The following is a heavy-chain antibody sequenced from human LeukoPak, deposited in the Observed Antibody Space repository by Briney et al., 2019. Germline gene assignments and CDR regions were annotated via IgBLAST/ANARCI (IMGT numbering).Heavy chain of an antibody. CDR1: GFTFSSYA. D-gene: IGHD2-15*01. CDR2: ISGSGGST. J-gene: IGHJ6*02. V-gene: IGHV3-23*01. Sequence: GGSLRLSCAASGFTFSSYAMSWVRQAPGKGLEWVSAISGSGGSTYYADSVKGPFTISRDNSKNTLYLQMNSLRAEDTAVYYCAKDVLGGVYYYYGMDVWGQGTTVTVSS. CDR3: AKDVLGGVYYYYGMDV.